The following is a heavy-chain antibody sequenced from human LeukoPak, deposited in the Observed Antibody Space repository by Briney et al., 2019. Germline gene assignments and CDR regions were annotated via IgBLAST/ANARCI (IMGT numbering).Heavy chain of an antibody. Sequence: ASVKVSCKASGYTFTGYYMRWVRQAPGQGLGWMGWINPNSGGTNYAQKFQGKVTITRDTSISTAYMELSRLRSDDTAVYYCARESDSGSYDIDYWGQGTLVTVSS. CDR1: GYTFTGYY. CDR2: INPNSGGT. D-gene: IGHD1-26*01. J-gene: IGHJ4*02. V-gene: IGHV1-2*02. CDR3: ARESDSGSYDIDY.